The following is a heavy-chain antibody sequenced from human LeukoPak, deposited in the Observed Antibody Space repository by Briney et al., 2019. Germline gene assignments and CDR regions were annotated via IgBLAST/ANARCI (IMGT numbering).Heavy chain of an antibody. CDR1: GFTFSSYW. CDR3: ARGYISPRMNWFVL. V-gene: IGHV3-7*05. D-gene: IGHD3-16*02. Sequence: GGSLRLSCAASGFTFSSYWMSWVRQAPGKGLECVANIKQDGSEKYYVDSLKGRFTISRDNAKNSLYLQMNSLRAEDTAVYYCARGYISPRMNWFVLWPRGTLVTVSS. CDR2: IKQDGSEK. J-gene: IGHJ5*02.